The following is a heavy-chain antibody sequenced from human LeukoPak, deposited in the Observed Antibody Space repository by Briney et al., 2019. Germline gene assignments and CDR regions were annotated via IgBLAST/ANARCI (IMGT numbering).Heavy chain of an antibody. CDR1: GFTFSSYA. Sequence: PGGSLRLSCAASGFTFSSYAMNWVRQAPGKGLEWVSAISGSGGSTYYADSVKGRFTIARDNSKSTLYLQMNSLKAEDTAVYYCAREEAFGYGSGYYYYMDVWGKGTTVTVSS. V-gene: IGHV3-23*01. J-gene: IGHJ6*03. CDR2: ISGSGGST. CDR3: AREEAFGYGSGYYYYMDV. D-gene: IGHD3-10*01.